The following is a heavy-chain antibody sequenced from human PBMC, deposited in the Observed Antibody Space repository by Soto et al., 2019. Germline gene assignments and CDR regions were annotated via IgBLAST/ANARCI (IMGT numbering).Heavy chain of an antibody. CDR2: ISYDGSNK. J-gene: IGHJ4*02. CDR3: AKEHRYYYDSSGYYPYFGY. D-gene: IGHD3-22*01. V-gene: IGHV3-30*18. Sequence: PGGSLRLSCAASGFTFSSYGMHWVRQAPGKGLEWVAVISYDGSNKYYADSVKGRFTISRDNPKNTLYLQMNSLRAEDTAVYYCAKEHRYYYDSSGYYPYFGYWGQGTLVTVSS. CDR1: GFTFSSYG.